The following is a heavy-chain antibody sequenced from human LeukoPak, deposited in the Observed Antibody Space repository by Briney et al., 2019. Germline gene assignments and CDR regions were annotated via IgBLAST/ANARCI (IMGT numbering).Heavy chain of an antibody. CDR3: ARNMVRGQNVDYFDY. V-gene: IGHV4-34*01. CDR1: GGSFSGYY. CDR2: INHSGST. Sequence: PSETLSLTCAVYGGSFSGYYWSWIRQPPGKGLEWIGEINHSGSTNYNPSLKSRVTISVDTSKNQFSLKLSSVTAADTAVYYCARNMVRGQNVDYFDYWGQGTLVTVSS. D-gene: IGHD3-10*01. J-gene: IGHJ4*02.